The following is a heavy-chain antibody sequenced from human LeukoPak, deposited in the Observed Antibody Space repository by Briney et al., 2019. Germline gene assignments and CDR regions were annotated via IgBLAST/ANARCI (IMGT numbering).Heavy chain of an antibody. CDR3: ARDQNYDSSGYYVAFDY. V-gene: IGHV3-21*01. CDR2: ISSSSSYI. Sequence: PGGSLRLSCAASGFTFSSYSMNWVRQAPGKGLEWASSISSSSSYIYYADSVKGRFTISRDNAKNSLYLQMNSLRAEDTAVYYCARDQNYDSSGYYVAFDYWGQGTLVTVSS. J-gene: IGHJ4*02. D-gene: IGHD3-22*01. CDR1: GFTFSSYS.